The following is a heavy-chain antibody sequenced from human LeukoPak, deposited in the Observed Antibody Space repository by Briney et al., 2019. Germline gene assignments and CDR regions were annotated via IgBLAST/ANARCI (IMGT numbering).Heavy chain of an antibody. CDR3: ARDTGGGYSCYDC. D-gene: IGHD5-18*01. CDR1: GFTFSSYW. CDR2: IKQDGSEK. J-gene: IGHJ4*02. Sequence: GGSLRLSCAASGFTFSSYWMTWISHAPGRGLEWVANIKQDGSEKYYVDSVKGRFTISRDNAKNSLYLQMNSLRAEDTAVYYCARDTGGGYSCYDCWGQGTLVTVSS. V-gene: IGHV3-7*01.